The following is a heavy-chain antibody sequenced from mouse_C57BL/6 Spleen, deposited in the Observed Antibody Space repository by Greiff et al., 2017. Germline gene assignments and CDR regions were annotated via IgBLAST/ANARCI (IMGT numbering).Heavy chain of an antibody. CDR2: IWGVGST. V-gene: IGHV2-6*01. CDR1: GFSLTSYG. CDR3: ASGGVYDYDERFAY. D-gene: IGHD2-4*01. Sequence: VMLVESGPGLVAPSQSLSITCTVSGFSLTSYGVDWVRQSPGKGLEWLGVIWGVGSTNYNSALKSRLSISKDNSKSQVFLKMNSLQTDDTAMYYCASGGVYDYDERFAYWGQGTLVTVSA. J-gene: IGHJ3*01.